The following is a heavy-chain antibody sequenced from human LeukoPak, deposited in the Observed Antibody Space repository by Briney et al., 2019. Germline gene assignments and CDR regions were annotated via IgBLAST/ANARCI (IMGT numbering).Heavy chain of an antibody. Sequence: GRSLRLSCAASGFTVSSDYMSWVRQAPGKGLEWVSVIYSGGSTYYADSVKGRFTISRDNSKNTLYLQMNSLRAEDTAVYYCASRLPSQEYYYYYGMDVWGQGTTVTVSS. V-gene: IGHV3-66*01. J-gene: IGHJ6*02. D-gene: IGHD2/OR15-2a*01. CDR3: ASRLPSQEYYYYYGMDV. CDR2: IYSGGST. CDR1: GFTVSSDY.